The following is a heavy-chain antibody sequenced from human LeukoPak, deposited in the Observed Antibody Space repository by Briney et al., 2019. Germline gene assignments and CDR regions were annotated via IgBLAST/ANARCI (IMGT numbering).Heavy chain of an antibody. CDR3: ARVGGLNYYDSSGYADY. CDR2: IIPIFGTA. J-gene: IGHJ4*02. D-gene: IGHD3-22*01. Sequence: SVKVSCKASGGTFSSYAISWVRQAPGQGLEWMGGIIPIFGTANYAQKFQGRVTITADESTSTAYMELSSLRSEDTAVYYCARVGGLNYYDSSGYADYWGQGTLVTVSS. CDR1: GGTFSSYA. V-gene: IGHV1-69*13.